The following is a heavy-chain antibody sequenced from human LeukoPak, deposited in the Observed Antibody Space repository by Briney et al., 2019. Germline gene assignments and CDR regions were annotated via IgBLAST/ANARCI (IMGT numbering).Heavy chain of an antibody. CDR1: GFTLSSFD. V-gene: IGHV3-21*06. CDR3: ARADCSGSTGYLRHSWFDP. CDR2: ISTSSRYI. D-gene: IGHD2-15*01. J-gene: IGHJ5*02. Sequence: KPGGSLRLSCAASGFTLSSFDMNWVRQAPAKGLEWVSSISTSSRYIYYRNSVKGRFTTFTDDAKNALYLQMNSLAVEDTAVYYCARADCSGSTGYLRHSWFDPWGQGTLVTVSS.